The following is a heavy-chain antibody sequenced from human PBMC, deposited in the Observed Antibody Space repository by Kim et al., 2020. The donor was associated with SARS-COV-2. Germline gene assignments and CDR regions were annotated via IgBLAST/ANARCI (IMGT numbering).Heavy chain of an antibody. Sequence: QKFQGRVTITADESTSTAYMELSSLRSEDTAVYYCARGMQGQQLALNFDYWGQGTLVTVSS. D-gene: IGHD6-13*01. J-gene: IGHJ4*02. CDR3: ARGMQGQQLALNFDY. V-gene: IGHV1-69*01.